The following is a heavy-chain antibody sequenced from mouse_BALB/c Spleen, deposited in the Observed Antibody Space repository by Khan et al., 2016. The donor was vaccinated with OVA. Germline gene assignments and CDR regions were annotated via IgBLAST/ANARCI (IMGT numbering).Heavy chain of an antibody. CDR1: GFNIKDTH. V-gene: IGHV14-3*02. D-gene: IGHD4-1*01. CDR3: APAGTGDYFDY. J-gene: IGHJ2*01. CDR2: IDPANDNS. Sequence: VQLKQSGAELVKPGASVKLSCTASGFNIKDTHMHWVKQRPEQGLEWIGRIDPANDNSKYDPRFQGKATITAATSSNTAYLHLSSLTSEETAVYYCAPAGTGDYFDYWGQGTTLTVSS.